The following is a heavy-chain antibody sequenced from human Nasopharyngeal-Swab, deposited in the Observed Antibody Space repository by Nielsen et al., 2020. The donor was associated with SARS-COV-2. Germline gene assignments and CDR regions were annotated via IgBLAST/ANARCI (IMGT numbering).Heavy chain of an antibody. D-gene: IGHD3-16*01. V-gene: IGHV4-39*01. Sequence: WIRQPPGKGLEWIGSIYYSGSTYYNPSLKSRVTISVDTSKNQFSLKLSSVTAADTAVYYCARRVARAPRHEGDYYYGMDVWGQGTLVTVSS. CDR3: ARRVARAPRHEGDYYYGMDV. CDR2: IYYSGST. J-gene: IGHJ6*02.